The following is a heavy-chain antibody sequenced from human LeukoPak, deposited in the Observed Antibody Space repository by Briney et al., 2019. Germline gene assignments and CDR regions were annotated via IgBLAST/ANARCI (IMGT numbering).Heavy chain of an antibody. CDR2: INHSGST. J-gene: IGHJ4*02. CDR3: ARVWGVVAGQKPYYFDY. V-gene: IGHV4-34*01. D-gene: IGHD6-19*01. CDR1: GGSFSGYY. Sequence: PSETLSLTCAVYGGSFSGYYWSWIRQPPGKGLEWIGEINHSGSTNYNPSLKSRVTISVDTSKNQFSLKLSSVTAADTAVYYCARVWGVVAGQKPYYFDYWGQGTLVTVSS.